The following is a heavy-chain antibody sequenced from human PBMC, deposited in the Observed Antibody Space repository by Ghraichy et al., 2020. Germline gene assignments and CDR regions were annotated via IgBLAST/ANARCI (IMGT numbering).Heavy chain of an antibody. CDR2: INAGNDNT. Sequence: ASVKVSCKAPGNTFRSYAMHWVRQAPGQRLEWMGWINAGNDNTKYSQKFQGRVTITRETSASTVYMELSSLRSEDTAVYYCARESFTKYRDSDYYQYYGLDVWGQGTTVTVSS. V-gene: IGHV1-3*01. J-gene: IGHJ6*02. D-gene: IGHD2-2*01. CDR3: ARESFTKYRDSDYYQYYGLDV. CDR1: GNTFRSYA.